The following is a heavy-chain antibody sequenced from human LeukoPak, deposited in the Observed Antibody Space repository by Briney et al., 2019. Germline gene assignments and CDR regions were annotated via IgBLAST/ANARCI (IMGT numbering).Heavy chain of an antibody. J-gene: IGHJ4*02. D-gene: IGHD6-19*01. CDR2: IHQYGGEK. Sequence: PGGSLRLSCEGSGFTFSSYWMSWVRQAPGKGLEWVANIHQYGGEKYYVDSVKGRFTISRDNAKNSLYLQMNSLRAEDTALYYCAKGIAVAGPDYWGQGTLVTVSS. V-gene: IGHV3-7*03. CDR1: GFTFSSYW. CDR3: AKGIAVAGPDY.